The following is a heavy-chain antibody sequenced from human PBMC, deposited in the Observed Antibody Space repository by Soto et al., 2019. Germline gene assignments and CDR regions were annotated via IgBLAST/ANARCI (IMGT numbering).Heavy chain of an antibody. D-gene: IGHD3-3*01. CDR2: INAGNGNT. V-gene: IGHV1-3*01. Sequence: ASVKVSCKASGYTFTSYAMHWVRQAPGQRLEWMGWINAGNGNTKYSQKFQGRVTITRDTSASTAYMELSSLRSEDTAVYYCASDADFFYYYYYMDVWGKGTTVTVSS. J-gene: IGHJ6*03. CDR1: GYTFTSYA. CDR3: ASDADFFYYYYYMDV.